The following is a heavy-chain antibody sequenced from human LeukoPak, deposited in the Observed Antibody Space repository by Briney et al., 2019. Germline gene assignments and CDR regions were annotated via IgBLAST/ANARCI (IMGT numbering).Heavy chain of an antibody. CDR3: ARSPYYYDSSGYYSTLLLDY. CDR2: ISYDGSNK. V-gene: IGHV3-30-3*01. D-gene: IGHD3-22*01. CDR1: GFTFSSYA. J-gene: IGHJ4*02. Sequence: PGGSLRLPCAASGFTFSSYAMHWVRQAPGKGLEWVAVISYDGSNKYYADSVKGRFTISRDNSKNTLYLQMNSLRAEDTAVYYCARSPYYYDSSGYYSTLLLDYWGQGTLVTVSS.